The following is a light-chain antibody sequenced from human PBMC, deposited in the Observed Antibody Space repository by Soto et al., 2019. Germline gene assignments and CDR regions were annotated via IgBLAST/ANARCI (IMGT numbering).Light chain of an antibody. CDR3: QQYGSSAPIT. CDR1: QNVRGY. Sequence: EIVLTQSPSTLSLSPGERSTLAGIASQNVRGYLAWYQQKPGQAPRLLMYDASTRATGIPARVSGSGSGTDFTLTISRLEPEDFALYYCQQYGSSAPITFGQGTRLENK. J-gene: IGKJ5*01. CDR2: DAS. V-gene: IGKV3-11*01.